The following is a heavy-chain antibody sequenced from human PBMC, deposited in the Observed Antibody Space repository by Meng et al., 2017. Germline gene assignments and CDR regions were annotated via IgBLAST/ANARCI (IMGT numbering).Heavy chain of an antibody. D-gene: IGHD5-18*01. CDR2: INHSGST. CDR1: GGSFSGYY. V-gene: IGHV4-34*02. Sequence: QGQRQLWCAGRLKPSASLSITCAVYGGSFSGYYWRWMRQPPGKGLEWIGEINHSGSTNYNPSLKSRVIISVDTSKNQFSLQLTSVTAADTAVYYCAGGYSYAYGYWGQGTLVTVSS. J-gene: IGHJ4*02. CDR3: AGGYSYAYGY.